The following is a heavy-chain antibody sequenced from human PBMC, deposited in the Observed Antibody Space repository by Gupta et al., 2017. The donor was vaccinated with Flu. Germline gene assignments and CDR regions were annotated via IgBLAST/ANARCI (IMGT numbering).Heavy chain of an antibody. CDR1: GFTFSDYY. CDR2: ISTFSSYT. J-gene: IGHJ6*02. D-gene: IGHD1-1*01. Sequence: QVQLVESGGGLVKPGGSLRLSCAASGFTFSDYYMSWIRQAPGKGLGWVSYISTFSSYTKYADSVKGRFTISRDNAKNSLYLQMDSLRVEETAIYYCARDDAAGTRHYNGVDVWGQGTTVTVSS. CDR3: ARDDAAGTRHYNGVDV. V-gene: IGHV3-11*05.